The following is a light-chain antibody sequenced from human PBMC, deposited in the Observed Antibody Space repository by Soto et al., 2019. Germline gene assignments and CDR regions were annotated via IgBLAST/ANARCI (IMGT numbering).Light chain of an antibody. CDR3: QQFSTYSWT. J-gene: IGKJ1*01. CDR2: AAS. Sequence: DIQMTQSPSSLSASLGDRVTITCRASQSISSYLNWYQQKPGKAPKLLIYAASSLQSGVPSRFSGSGSGTEFTLTISSLQPDDFATYYCQQFSTYSWTFGQGTKVDI. CDR1: QSISSY. V-gene: IGKV1-39*01.